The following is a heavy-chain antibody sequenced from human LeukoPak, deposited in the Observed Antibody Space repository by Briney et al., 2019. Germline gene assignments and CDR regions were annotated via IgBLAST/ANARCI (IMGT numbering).Heavy chain of an antibody. D-gene: IGHD2/OR15-2a*01. V-gene: IGHV2-5*02. Sequence: SGPTLVNPPQTLTLTCTFSGFSLSTRGVGVGWIRQPPGKALEWLAFIYWDDDKRYSPSLSSRLTITKDTSKDQVVLRMTNMDPVDTATYYCAHSLRSNLKNYFDPWGQGTLVTVSS. CDR1: GFSLSTRGVG. CDR2: IYWDDDK. CDR3: AHSLRSNLKNYFDP. J-gene: IGHJ5*02.